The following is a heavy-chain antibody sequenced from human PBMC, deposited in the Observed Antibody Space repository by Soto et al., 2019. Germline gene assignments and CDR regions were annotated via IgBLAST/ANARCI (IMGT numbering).Heavy chain of an antibody. CDR3: ARVGRGYSYAEDY. Sequence: SVKVSCKASGGTFRSYAISWVRQAPGQGLEWMGGIIPIFGTANYAQKFQGRVTITADESTSTAYMELSSLRSEDTAVYYCARVGRGYSYAEDYWGQGTLVTVSS. V-gene: IGHV1-69*13. CDR1: GGTFRSYA. CDR2: IIPIFGTA. J-gene: IGHJ4*02. D-gene: IGHD5-18*01.